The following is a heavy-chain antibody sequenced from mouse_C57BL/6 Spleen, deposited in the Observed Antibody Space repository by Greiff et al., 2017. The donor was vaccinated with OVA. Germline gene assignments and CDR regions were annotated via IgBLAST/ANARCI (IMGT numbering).Heavy chain of an antibody. CDR3: ASSDSSGYWFAY. CDR1: GYSFTDYN. Sequence: EVKLVESGPELVKPGASVKISCKASGYSFTDYNMNWVKQSNGKSLEWIGVINPNYGTTSYNQKFKGKATLTVDQSSSTAYMQLNSLTSEDSAVYYCASSDSSGYWFAYWGQGTLVTVSA. CDR2: INPNYGTT. D-gene: IGHD3-2*02. V-gene: IGHV1-39*01. J-gene: IGHJ3*01.